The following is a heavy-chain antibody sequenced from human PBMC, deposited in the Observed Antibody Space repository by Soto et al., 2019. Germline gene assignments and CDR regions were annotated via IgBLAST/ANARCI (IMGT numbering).Heavy chain of an antibody. CDR1: GFTFSSYA. V-gene: IGHV3-23*01. D-gene: IGHD6-13*01. Sequence: EVQLLESGGGLVQPGGSLRLSCAASGFTFSSYAMRWVRQAPGKGLEWVSTVTGSGGSTYYADSVKGRFTISRDNTKNTLYLQMYSLRAEDTAVYYCAKPLSAAGTTGRAFDYWGQGTLVTVSS. J-gene: IGHJ4*02. CDR2: VTGSGGST. CDR3: AKPLSAAGTTGRAFDY.